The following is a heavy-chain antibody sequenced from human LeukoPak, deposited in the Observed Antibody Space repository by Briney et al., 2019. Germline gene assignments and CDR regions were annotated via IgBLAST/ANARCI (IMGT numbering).Heavy chain of an antibody. Sequence: ASVKVSCKASGSTFSDYYLHWVRQAPGQGLEWMGSINPKSGATTYAQKFQGRVTMTRDTSIITAYLELSRLTSDDTAVYYCQPLTRGYWGQGTLVTVSS. J-gene: IGHJ4*02. CDR3: QPLTRGY. CDR1: GSTFSDYY. D-gene: IGHD1-14*01. CDR2: INPKSGAT. V-gene: IGHV1-2*02.